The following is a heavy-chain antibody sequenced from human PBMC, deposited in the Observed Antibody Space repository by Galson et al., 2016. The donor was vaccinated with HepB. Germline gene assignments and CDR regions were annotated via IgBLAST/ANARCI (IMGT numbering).Heavy chain of an antibody. D-gene: IGHD4-17*01. CDR1: GFTFSSYA. J-gene: IGHJ4*02. Sequence: SLRLSCAASGFTFSSYAMSWVRQAPGKGLEWVSSISGGLSTTYYAASVKGRLTISRDNSKNTLYLQMSSLKAEDTAVYYCAKGPTVTRVYYFDYWGQGALVTVSS. V-gene: IGHV3-23*01. CDR3: AKGPTVTRVYYFDY. CDR2: ISGGLSTT.